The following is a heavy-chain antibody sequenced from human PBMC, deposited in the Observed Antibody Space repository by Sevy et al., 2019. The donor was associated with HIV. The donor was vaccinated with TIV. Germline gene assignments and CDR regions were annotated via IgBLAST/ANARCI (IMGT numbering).Heavy chain of an antibody. CDR2: IWSDGAYQ. Sequence: GGSLRLSYAATGFTFSNYAMHWVRQAPGKGMEWVAIIWSDGAYQYHGDSVKGRFTISRDNSKNTRYLQMNNVRVEDTAVYYCARGGYYYDNAAYYALDSWGQGTLVTVSS. CDR1: GFTFSNYA. V-gene: IGHV3-33*01. J-gene: IGHJ4*02. D-gene: IGHD3-22*01. CDR3: ARGGYYYDNAAYYALDS.